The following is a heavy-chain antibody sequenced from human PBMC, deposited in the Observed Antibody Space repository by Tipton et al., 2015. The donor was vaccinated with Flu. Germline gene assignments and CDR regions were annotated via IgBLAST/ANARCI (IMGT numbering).Heavy chain of an antibody. CDR3: ARGMGLGFFDAFDI. D-gene: IGHD3-3*01. J-gene: IGHJ3*02. Sequence: SLRLSCVASGFNFNNFGLNWVRHIPGKGLEWISGINYNGDDTGYADSVKGRFTISRDNAKKSMYLQMNSLRAEDTALYYCARGMGLGFFDAFDIWGQGTLVDVSS. CDR2: INYNGDDT. V-gene: IGHV3-20*04. CDR1: GFNFNNFG.